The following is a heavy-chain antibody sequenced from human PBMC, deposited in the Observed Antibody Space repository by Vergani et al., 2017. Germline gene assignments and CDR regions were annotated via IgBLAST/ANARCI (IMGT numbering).Heavy chain of an antibody. CDR1: GFTLSNYD. CDR2: IQFDGSNQ. Sequence: QVQLVESGGGVVQRGGSLRLSCATSGFTLSNYDMQWIRQGPGKGMEFVAYIQFDGSNQYYADSVKGGITLSRDFSKHTLYLQMNSLRTDDTATYYCAKHFRGWGIDYWGQGTQVIVSS. V-gene: IGHV3-30*02. CDR3: AKHFRGWGIDY. J-gene: IGHJ4*02. D-gene: IGHD3-16*01.